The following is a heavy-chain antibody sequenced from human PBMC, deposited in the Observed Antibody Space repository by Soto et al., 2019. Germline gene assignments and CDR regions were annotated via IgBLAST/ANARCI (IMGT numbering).Heavy chain of an antibody. CDR1: GFTFTSSA. V-gene: IGHV1-58*01. CDR3: AAEGPTMVRGVIAFRGA. D-gene: IGHD3-10*01. J-gene: IGHJ4*02. CDR2: IFVGSGNT. Sequence: QMQLVQSGPEVKKPGTSVKVSCKASGFTFTSSAVQWVRQARGQRLEWIGWIFVGSGNTNYAQKFQERVTITRDMSTSTAYIELSGMSSEDTAVYYCAAEGPTMVRGVIAFRGAWGQGTLVTVSS.